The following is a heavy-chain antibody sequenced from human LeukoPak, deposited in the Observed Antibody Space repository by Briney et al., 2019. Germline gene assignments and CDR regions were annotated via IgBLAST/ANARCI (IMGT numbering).Heavy chain of an antibody. Sequence: GESLKISCKGSGYSFTSYWIGWVRPMPGKGLEWMGIIYPGDSDTRYSPSFQGQVTTSADKSISTAYLQWSSLKASDTAMYYCARQVAVAGTAGWFDPWGQGTLVTVSS. CDR3: ARQVAVAGTAGWFDP. CDR1: GYSFTSYW. J-gene: IGHJ5*02. CDR2: IYPGDSDT. D-gene: IGHD6-19*01. V-gene: IGHV5-51*01.